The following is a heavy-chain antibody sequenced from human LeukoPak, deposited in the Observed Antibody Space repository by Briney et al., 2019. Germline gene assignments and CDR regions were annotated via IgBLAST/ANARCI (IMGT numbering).Heavy chain of an antibody. V-gene: IGHV4-30-4*08. CDR1: GGSISSGDYY. CDR3: ASVLRFLEWLLFDY. D-gene: IGHD3-3*01. J-gene: IGHJ4*02. Sequence: PSQTLSLTCTVSGGSISSGDYYWRWLRQPPGKGLERVGYISYSGSTYYNPSLKSRVTISVDTSKNQFSLKLSSVTAADTAVYYCASVLRFLEWLLFDYWGQGTLVTVSS. CDR2: ISYSGST.